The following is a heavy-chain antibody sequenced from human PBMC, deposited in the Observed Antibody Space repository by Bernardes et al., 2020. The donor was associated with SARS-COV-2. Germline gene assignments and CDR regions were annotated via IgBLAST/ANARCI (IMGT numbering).Heavy chain of an antibody. J-gene: IGHJ6*02. CDR1: GGSISSGSYY. Sequence: SETLSLTCTVSGGSISSGSYYWSWIRQPAGKGLEWIGRIYTSGSTNYNPSLKSRVTISVDTSKNQFSLKLSSVTAADTAVYYCARGYYDFWSGSLSSYYYGMNVWGQGTTVTVSS. D-gene: IGHD3-3*01. CDR3: ARGYYDFWSGSLSSYYYGMNV. CDR2: IYTSGST. V-gene: IGHV4-61*02.